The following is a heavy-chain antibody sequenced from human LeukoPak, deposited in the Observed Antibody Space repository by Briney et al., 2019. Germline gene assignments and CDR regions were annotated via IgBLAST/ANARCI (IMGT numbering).Heavy chain of an antibody. J-gene: IGHJ4*02. D-gene: IGHD3-16*02. CDR2: IWNDGNNK. V-gene: IGHV3-33*08. CDR3: ARDTSSYPQFDD. CDR1: GFTFSSYA. Sequence: GGSLRLSCAASGFTFSSYAMSWVRQAPGRGLEWVADIWNDGNNKYYADSVRGRFTISSDNSKNTLYLQMNSLRVDDTARYYCARDTSSYPQFDDWGQGTLVTVSS.